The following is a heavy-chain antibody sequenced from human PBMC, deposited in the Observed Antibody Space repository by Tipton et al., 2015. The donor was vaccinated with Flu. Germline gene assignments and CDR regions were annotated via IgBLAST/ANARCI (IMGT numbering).Heavy chain of an antibody. V-gene: IGHV4-59*01. CDR2: TSYRGNT. CDR1: GASITNYY. J-gene: IGHJ4*02. D-gene: IGHD3/OR15-3a*01. CDR3: ARNKGTGYEDF. Sequence: TLSLTCTVSGASITNYYWTWIRQPPGKPLEWIGYTSYRGNTNFNPSLRSRVSMSVDASKSQFSLKMTSLSAADTATYFCARNKGTGYEDFWGQGTLGTVSS.